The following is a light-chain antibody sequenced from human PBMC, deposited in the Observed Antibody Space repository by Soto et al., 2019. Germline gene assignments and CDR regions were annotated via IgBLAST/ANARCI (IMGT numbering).Light chain of an antibody. CDR3: QQSYSYPWT. Sequence: DIQMTQSPSSLSASVGDRVTITCRASQSISNYLNWYQQKPGKAPNLLIYAASTLQSGVPSRFSGSGSGTDFTLTISSLQAEDFATYYCQQSYSYPWTFGQGTKVDIK. CDR1: QSISNY. J-gene: IGKJ1*01. V-gene: IGKV1-39*01. CDR2: AAS.